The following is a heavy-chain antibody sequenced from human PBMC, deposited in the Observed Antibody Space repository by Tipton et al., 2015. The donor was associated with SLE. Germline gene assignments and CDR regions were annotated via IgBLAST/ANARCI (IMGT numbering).Heavy chain of an antibody. V-gene: IGHV4-59*12. J-gene: IGHJ5*02. Sequence: TLSLTCTVSGGSISSYYWSWIRQPPGKGLEWIGNMYYTGSTYYNPYLKSRVTISVDTSKNQFSLKLSSVTAADTAVYYCASRRDGRGTWFDPWGQGTLVTVSS. CDR3: ASRRDGRGTWFDP. D-gene: IGHD3-10*01. CDR2: MYYTGST. CDR1: GGSISSYY.